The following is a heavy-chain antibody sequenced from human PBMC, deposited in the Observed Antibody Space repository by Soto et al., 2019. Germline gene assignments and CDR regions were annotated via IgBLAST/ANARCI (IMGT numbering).Heavy chain of an antibody. V-gene: IGHV1-18*01. J-gene: IGHJ5*02. CDR2: ISTYNGNT. D-gene: IGHD1-20*01. Sequence: QVQLVQSGAEVKKPGASVKVSCKASGYTFTSYGISWVRQAPGQGLEWMGWISTYNGNTNYAHKLQGRVTMTTDTSSSTVYMELRSLRSDDTAVYYCARDSEYNWNDNWFDHWGQGTLVTVSS. CDR3: ARDSEYNWNDNWFDH. CDR1: GYTFTSYG.